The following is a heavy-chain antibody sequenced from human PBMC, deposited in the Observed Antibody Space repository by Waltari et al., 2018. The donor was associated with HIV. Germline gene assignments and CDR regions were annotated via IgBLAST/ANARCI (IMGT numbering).Heavy chain of an antibody. J-gene: IGHJ4*02. CDR1: GFTLPDYA. CDR2: LWPDGNTR. CDR3: ARQGNTGTYFGGHR. Sequence: QVHLVESGGTVVQPGNTLRLSCVTDGFTLPDYALSWFRPTPGAGRQWVAILWPDGNTRFYAPFVRGRFSISRDNTKKTVFLQMRALRADDTGVYFCARQGNTGTYFGGHRWGRGT. D-gene: IGHD3-10*01. V-gene: IGHV3-33*08.